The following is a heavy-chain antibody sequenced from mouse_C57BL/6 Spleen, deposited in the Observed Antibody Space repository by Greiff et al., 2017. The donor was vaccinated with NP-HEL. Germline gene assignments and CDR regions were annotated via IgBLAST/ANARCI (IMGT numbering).Heavy chain of an antibody. Sequence: VKLMESGPELVKPGASVKISCKASGYAFSSSWMNWVKQRPGKGLEWIGRIYPGDGDTNYNGKFKGKATLTADKSSSTAYMQLSSLTSEDSAVYFCARGVYSNYPYYAMDYWGQGTSVTVSS. CDR3: ARGVYSNYPYYAMDY. CDR1: GYAFSSSW. J-gene: IGHJ4*01. V-gene: IGHV1-82*01. D-gene: IGHD2-5*01. CDR2: IYPGDGDT.